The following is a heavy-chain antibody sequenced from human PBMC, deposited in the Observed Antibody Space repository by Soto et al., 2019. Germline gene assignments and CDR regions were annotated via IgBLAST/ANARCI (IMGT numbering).Heavy chain of an antibody. CDR2: INPIFGTS. D-gene: IGHD5-18*01. Sequence: QVQLVQSGAEVKKPGSSVKVSCKASGGTFISYAISWVRQAPGQGLEWMGGINPIFGTSNYAQTFQGRVTITADESTSTAYMELSSLRSEDTAVYYCARGGYSYGDYYYYYGMDVWGQGTTVTVSS. V-gene: IGHV1-69*01. CDR3: ARGGYSYGDYYYYYGMDV. J-gene: IGHJ6*02. CDR1: GGTFISYA.